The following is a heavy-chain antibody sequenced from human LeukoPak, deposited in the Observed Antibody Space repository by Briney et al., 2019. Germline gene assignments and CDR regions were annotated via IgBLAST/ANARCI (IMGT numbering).Heavy chain of an antibody. CDR2: INPNSGGT. CDR1: GYTFTGYY. Sequence: ASVKVSCKASGYTFTGYYMHWVRQAPGQGLEWMGWINPNSGGTNYAQKFQGRVTMTRDTSISTAYMELSRLRSDDTAVCYCAREGYGDYYYMDVWGKGTTVTVSS. J-gene: IGHJ6*03. CDR3: AREGYGDYYYMDV. V-gene: IGHV1-2*02. D-gene: IGHD4-17*01.